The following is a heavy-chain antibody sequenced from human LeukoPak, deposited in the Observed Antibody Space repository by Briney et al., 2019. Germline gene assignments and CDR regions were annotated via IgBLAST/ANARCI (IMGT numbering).Heavy chain of an antibody. CDR1: GFTFRTYG. CDR3: AGATKWLAHDF. CDR2: TSYDGNSK. D-gene: IGHD6-19*01. J-gene: IGHJ4*02. Sequence: PGRSLRLSCAASGFTFRTYGMHWVRQAPGKGLEWVAVTSYDGNSKYYADSVKGRFTISRGDSKNTLYLQMNSLRAEDTAVYYCAGATKWLAHDFWGQGILVTVSS. V-gene: IGHV3-30*03.